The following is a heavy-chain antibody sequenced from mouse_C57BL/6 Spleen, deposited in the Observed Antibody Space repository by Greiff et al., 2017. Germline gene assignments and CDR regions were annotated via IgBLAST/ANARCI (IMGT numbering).Heavy chain of an antibody. J-gene: IGHJ4*01. CDR3: ARQGYYYGSSYDAMDY. V-gene: IGHV5-15*04. CDR1: GFTFSDYG. D-gene: IGHD1-1*01. Sequence: EVMLVESGGGLVQPGGSLKLSCAASGFTFSDYGMAWVRQAPRRGPEWVAFISNLAYSIYYADTVTGRFTISRENAKNTLYLEMSSLRSEDTAMYYCARQGYYYGSSYDAMDYWGQGTSVTVSS. CDR2: ISNLAYSI.